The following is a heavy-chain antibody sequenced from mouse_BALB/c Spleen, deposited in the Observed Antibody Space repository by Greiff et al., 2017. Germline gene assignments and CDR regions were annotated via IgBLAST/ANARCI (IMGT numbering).Heavy chain of an antibody. Sequence: EVMLVASGGGLVQPGGSRKLSCAASGFTFSSFGMHWVRQAPEKGLEWVAYISSGSSTIYYADTVKGRFTISRDNPKNTLFLQMTSLRSEDTAMYYCARDEKGCAYWGQGTLVTVSA. J-gene: IGHJ3*01. CDR2: ISSGSSTI. V-gene: IGHV5-17*02. CDR3: ARDEKGCAY. CDR1: GFTFSSFG.